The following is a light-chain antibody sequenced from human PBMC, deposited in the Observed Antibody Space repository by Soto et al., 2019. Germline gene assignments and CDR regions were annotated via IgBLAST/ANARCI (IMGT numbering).Light chain of an antibody. CDR3: QQYGGSPRT. J-gene: IGKJ1*01. Sequence: EIMLTQSPGTLSLSTGERATLSCRASQSVSSSYLAWYQQKPGQAPRLLIFGASNRATGIPDRFSGSGSGTDFTLTISRLEPEDFAVYHCQQYGGSPRTFGQGTKVDI. CDR2: GAS. V-gene: IGKV3-20*01. CDR1: QSVSSSY.